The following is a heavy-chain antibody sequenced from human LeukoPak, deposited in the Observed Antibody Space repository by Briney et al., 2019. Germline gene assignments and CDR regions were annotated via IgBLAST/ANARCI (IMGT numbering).Heavy chain of an antibody. CDR3: ARHGDGTYDSRGYYPPRFDY. J-gene: IGHJ4*02. CDR1: GFTFSDYY. D-gene: IGHD3-22*01. Sequence: PGGSLRLSCAASGFTFSDYYMSWIRQAPGKGLEWVSYISSSGSTIYYADSVKGRFTISRDNAKNSLYLQMNSLRAEDTAVYYCARHGDGTYDSRGYYPPRFDYWGQGTLVTVSS. CDR2: ISSSGSTI. V-gene: IGHV3-11*04.